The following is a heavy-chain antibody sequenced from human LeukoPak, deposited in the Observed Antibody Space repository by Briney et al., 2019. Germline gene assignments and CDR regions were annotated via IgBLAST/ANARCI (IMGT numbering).Heavy chain of an antibody. V-gene: IGHV4-59*01. J-gene: IGHJ4*02. Sequence: PSETLSLTCTVSGGSISSYYWSWIRQPPGKGLEWIGYIYYSGSTNYNPSLKSRVTISVDTSKNQFSLKLSSVTAADTAVYYCASSGSFRQQLVKWGQGTLVTVSS. CDR2: IYYSGST. CDR1: GGSISSYY. CDR3: ASSGSFRQQLVK. D-gene: IGHD6-13*01.